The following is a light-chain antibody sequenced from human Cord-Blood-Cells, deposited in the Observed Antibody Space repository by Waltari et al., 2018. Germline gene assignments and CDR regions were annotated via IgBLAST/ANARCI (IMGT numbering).Light chain of an antibody. V-gene: IGKV3-15*01. CDR2: GAS. CDR3: QQYNNWPIFT. Sequence: EIVMTHSPAPLSVSPGERATPSCRASQSVSSNLAWYQQKPGQAPRLLIYGASTRATGIPARFSGSGSGTEFTLTISSLQSEDFAVYYCQQYNNWPIFTFGPGTKVDIK. J-gene: IGKJ3*01. CDR1: QSVSSN.